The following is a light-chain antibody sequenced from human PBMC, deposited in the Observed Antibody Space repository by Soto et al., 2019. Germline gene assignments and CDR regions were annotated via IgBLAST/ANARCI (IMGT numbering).Light chain of an antibody. J-gene: IGKJ3*01. CDR3: QQANSFPRT. V-gene: IGKV3-15*01. CDR2: GAS. CDR1: QSVSNN. Sequence: DIVITHSPATLSVSPGERATLSCRTSQSVSNNLAWYQQKPGQPPRLLIYGASARASDVPGRFSGSGSGTDFTLTINNLQPEDFATYYCQQANSFPRTFGPGTKVDIK.